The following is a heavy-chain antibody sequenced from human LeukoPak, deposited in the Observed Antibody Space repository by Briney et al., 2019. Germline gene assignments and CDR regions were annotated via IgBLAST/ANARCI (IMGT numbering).Heavy chain of an antibody. D-gene: IGHD5-24*01. V-gene: IGHV4-34*01. CDR2: INHSGST. CDR3: ARLRSRGARVHPFDY. Sequence: SETLSLTCAVYGGSFSGYYWSWIRQPPGKGLEWIGEINHSGSTNYNPSLKSRVTISVDTSKNQFSLKLSSVTAADTAVYYCARLRSRGARVHPFDYWGQGTLVTVSS. CDR1: GGSFSGYY. J-gene: IGHJ4*02.